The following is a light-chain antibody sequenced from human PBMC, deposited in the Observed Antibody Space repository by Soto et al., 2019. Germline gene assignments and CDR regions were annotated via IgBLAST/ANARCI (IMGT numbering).Light chain of an antibody. CDR2: TTS. CDR1: QNIGSS. Sequence: DIQMTQSPSAMSASVGDRVTITCRASQNIGSSLAWFQQKPGKVPKRLIHTTSTLESGVPSRFSGSGSVTEFTLTISILQPEAAATYCYLPPDGYASTFGSGTKVDI. CDR3: LPPDGYAST. V-gene: IGKV1-17*03. J-gene: IGKJ3*01.